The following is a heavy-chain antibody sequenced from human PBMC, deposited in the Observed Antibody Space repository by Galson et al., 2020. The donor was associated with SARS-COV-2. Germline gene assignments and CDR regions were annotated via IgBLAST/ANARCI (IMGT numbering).Heavy chain of an antibody. CDR2: ISAYNGNT. D-gene: IGHD3-22*01. J-gene: IGHJ4*02. Sequence: ASVKVSCKASGYTFTSYGISWVRQAPGQGLEWMGWISAYNGNTNYAQKLQGRVTMTTDTSTSTAYMELRSLRSDDTAVYYCARDDTQTNDYYDSSGYYLLDYWGQGTLVTVSS. V-gene: IGHV1-18*01. CDR3: ARDDTQTNDYYDSSGYYLLDY. CDR1: GYTFTSYG.